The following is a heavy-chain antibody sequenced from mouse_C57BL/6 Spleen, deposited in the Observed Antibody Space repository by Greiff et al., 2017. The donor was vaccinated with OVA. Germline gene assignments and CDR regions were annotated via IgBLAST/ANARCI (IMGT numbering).Heavy chain of an antibody. Sequence: QVQLKESGPGLVAPSQSLSITCTVSGFSLTSYAISWVRQPPGKGLEWLGVIWTGGGTNYNSALKSRLSISKDNSKSQVFLKMNSLQTDDTARYYCARTIPHYYGSSYWYFDVWGTGTTVTVSS. CDR1: GFSLTSYA. V-gene: IGHV2-9-1*01. D-gene: IGHD1-1*01. J-gene: IGHJ1*03. CDR3: ARTIPHYYGSSYWYFDV. CDR2: IWTGGGT.